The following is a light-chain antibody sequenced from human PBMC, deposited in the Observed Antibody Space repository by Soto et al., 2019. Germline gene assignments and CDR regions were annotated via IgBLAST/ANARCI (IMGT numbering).Light chain of an antibody. CDR3: QERSTWSPLT. CDR1: QNISSY. J-gene: IGKJ4*01. Sequence: EIVLTQSPATLSLSPGERATLSCRASQNISSYLAWYQQKPGQAPRLFIYDASNRATGIPARFSGSGSGTDCTLTISRLKPEDFAVYYCQERSTWSPLTVGGGTKVEIK. V-gene: IGKV3-11*01. CDR2: DAS.